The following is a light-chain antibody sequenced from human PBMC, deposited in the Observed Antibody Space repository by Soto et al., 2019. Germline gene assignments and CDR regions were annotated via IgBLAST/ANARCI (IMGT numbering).Light chain of an antibody. CDR2: GAF. J-gene: IGKJ5*01. CDR1: PSVTNY. Sequence: EIVLTQSPATLSLSPGERATLSCRASPSVTNYLAWYQQKPGQPPRLLIYGAFNRAAGIPGRFSGSGSGTVFPLTIGMLEPEDSAVYYCQQRNIWPPVTFGQGTRLEI. V-gene: IGKV3-11*01. CDR3: QQRNIWPPVT.